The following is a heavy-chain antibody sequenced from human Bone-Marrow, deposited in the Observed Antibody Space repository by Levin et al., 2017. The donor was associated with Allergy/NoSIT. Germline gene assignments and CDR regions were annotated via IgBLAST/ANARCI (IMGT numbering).Heavy chain of an antibody. CDR3: ARGYYDSSGYYLGNWFDP. J-gene: IGHJ5*02. D-gene: IGHD3-22*01. CDR2: IYDSGTI. Sequence: PSETLSLTCTVSGGSISSGGYYWSWIRQPPGKGLEWIGYIYDSGTIDYNPSLKSRLTISVDTSKNQFSLKLSSVTASDTAVYYCARGYYDSSGYYLGNWFDPWGQGTLVTVSS. V-gene: IGHV4-30-4*01. CDR1: GGSISSGGYY.